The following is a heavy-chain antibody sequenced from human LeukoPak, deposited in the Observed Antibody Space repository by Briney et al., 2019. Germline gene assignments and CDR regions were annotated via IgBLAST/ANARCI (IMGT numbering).Heavy chain of an antibody. CDR2: IHPGDSGT. V-gene: IGHV5-51*01. D-gene: IGHD5-18*01. CDR1: GYSFTNYW. CDR3: ARGGTYRYGSSDY. Sequence: GESLKISCKAPGYSFTNYWIGWVRQMPGKGLEWVGIIHPGDSGTRYSPSVQDQVTMSVDESITTAYLQWSSVRASDSAISYCARGGTYRYGSSDYWGQGTLVTVSS. J-gene: IGHJ4*02.